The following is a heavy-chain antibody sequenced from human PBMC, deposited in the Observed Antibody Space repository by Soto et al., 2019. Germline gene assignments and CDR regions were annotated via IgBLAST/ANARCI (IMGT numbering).Heavy chain of an antibody. V-gene: IGHV3-74*01. CDR3: ARVPATAKGH. Sequence: EVQLVESGGGLVQPGGSLRLSFAASGFTFSSYWMHWVRQAPGKGLVGVSRINSDGSSTRYADSVKGRFTISRDNAKNTLYLQMNSLRAEDTAVYYCARVPATAKGHWGQGTLVTVSS. CDR1: GFTFSSYW. J-gene: IGHJ4*02. CDR2: INSDGSST. D-gene: IGHD4-17*01.